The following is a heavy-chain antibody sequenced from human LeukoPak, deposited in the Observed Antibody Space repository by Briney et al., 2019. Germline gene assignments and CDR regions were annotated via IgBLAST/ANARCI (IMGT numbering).Heavy chain of an antibody. J-gene: IGHJ6*03. D-gene: IGHD1-20*01. CDR2: IRSKANSYAT. Sequence: GGSLKLSCAASGFTFSGSAMLWVRQASGKGLEWVGRIRSKANSYATAYAASVKGRFTISRDDSKNTAYLQMNSLKTEDTAVYYCTRQSITGTLLYYYYYYMDVWGKGTTVTVSS. V-gene: IGHV3-73*01. CDR3: TRQSITGTLLYYYYYYMDV. CDR1: GFTFSGSA.